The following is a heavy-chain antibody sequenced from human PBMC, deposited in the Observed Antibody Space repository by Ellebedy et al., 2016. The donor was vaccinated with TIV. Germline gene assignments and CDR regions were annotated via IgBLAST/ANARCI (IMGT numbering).Heavy chain of an antibody. V-gene: IGHV3-74*01. CDR2: ITGNGRGT. Sequence: PGGSLRLSCAASGFSFSPKWMSWVRQAPGKGLVWVSGITGNGRGTNYADSVRGRFVISRDNAKNILYLQMNSLRADDTAVYYCAQDAQGYAFAWGQGTLVTVSS. D-gene: IGHD1-1*01. J-gene: IGHJ4*02. CDR3: AQDAQGYAFA. CDR1: GFSFSPKW.